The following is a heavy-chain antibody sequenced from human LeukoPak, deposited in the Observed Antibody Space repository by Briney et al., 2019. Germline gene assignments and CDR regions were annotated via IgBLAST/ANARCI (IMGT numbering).Heavy chain of an antibody. D-gene: IGHD1-26*01. V-gene: IGHV4-39*07. CDR2: IYYSGST. Sequence: SETLSLTCTVSGSSISSSSYYWGWIRQPPGKGLEWIGSIYYSGSTYYNPSLKSRVTISVDTSKNQFSLKLSSVTAADTAVYYCARSSWSLFDYWGQGTLVTVSS. CDR1: GSSISSSSYY. CDR3: ARSSWSLFDY. J-gene: IGHJ4*02.